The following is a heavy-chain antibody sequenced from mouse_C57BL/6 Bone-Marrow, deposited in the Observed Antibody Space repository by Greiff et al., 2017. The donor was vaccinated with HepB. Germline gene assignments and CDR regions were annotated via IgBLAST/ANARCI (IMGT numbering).Heavy chain of an antibody. D-gene: IGHD1-1*01. J-gene: IGHJ1*03. CDR2: ISDGGSYT. V-gene: IGHV5-4*01. CDR1: GFTFSSYA. Sequence: EVQLVESGGGLVKPGGSLKLSCAASGFTFSSYAMSWVRQTPEKRLEWVATISDGGSYTYYPDNVKGRFTISRDNAKNNLYLQMSHLKSEDTAMYYCARDGAITTVVDWYFDVWGTGTTVTVSS. CDR3: ARDGAITTVVDWYFDV.